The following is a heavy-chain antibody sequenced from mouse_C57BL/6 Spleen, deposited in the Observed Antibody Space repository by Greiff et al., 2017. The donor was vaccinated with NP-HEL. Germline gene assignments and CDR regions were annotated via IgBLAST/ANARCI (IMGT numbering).Heavy chain of an antibody. J-gene: IGHJ2*01. CDR3: AKMGGYYGFDY. D-gene: IGHD2-3*01. Sequence: VKLVESGPGLVQPSQSLSITCTVSGFSLTSSGVHWVRQSPGKGLEWLGVIWRGGSTDYNAAFMSRLSITKDNSKSQVFFKMNSLQADDTAIYYCAKMGGYYGFDYWGQGTTLTVSS. CDR1: GFSLTSSG. CDR2: IWRGGST. V-gene: IGHV2-5*01.